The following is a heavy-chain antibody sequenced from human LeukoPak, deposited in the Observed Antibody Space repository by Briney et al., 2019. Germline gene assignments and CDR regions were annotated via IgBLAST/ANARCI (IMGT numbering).Heavy chain of an antibody. D-gene: IGHD6-25*01. V-gene: IGHV3-30*18. Sequence: GRSLRLSCAASGFTFSSYGMHWVRQAPGKGLEWVAVISYDGSNKYYADSVKGRFTISRDNSKNTLYLQMNSLRAEDTAVYYCAKDRLHYYYYNGMDVWGQGTTATVSS. J-gene: IGHJ6*02. CDR2: ISYDGSNK. CDR1: GFTFSSYG. CDR3: AKDRLHYYYYNGMDV.